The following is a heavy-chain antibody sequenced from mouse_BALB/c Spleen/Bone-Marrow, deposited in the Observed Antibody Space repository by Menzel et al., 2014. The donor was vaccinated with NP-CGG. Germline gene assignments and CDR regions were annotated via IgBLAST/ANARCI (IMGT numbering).Heavy chain of an antibody. CDR1: GFTFSNYG. V-gene: IGHV5-9-2*01. D-gene: IGHD2-4*01. CDR2: ISGGGSYT. J-gene: IGHJ3*01. CDR3: ARHAYYDQTEVSFVY. Sequence: DVMLVECGGGLVKSGGSLKLSCAASGFTFSNYGMSWVRQTPEKRLEWVATISGGGSYTFYSDSVKGRFTISGDNAKNNLYLQLSSLRSEDTALYYCARHAYYDQTEVSFVYWGQGTLVTVSA.